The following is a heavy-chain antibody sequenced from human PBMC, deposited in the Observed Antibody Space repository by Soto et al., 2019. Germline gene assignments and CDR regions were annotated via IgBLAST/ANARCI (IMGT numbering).Heavy chain of an antibody. Sequence: EVQLLESGGGLVQPGGSLRLSCAASGFTFSNYAMNWVRQAPGKGLEWVSGISDSGGSTYYADSVKGRFTISRDNSKNTLYLQMHRLRAEDTAVYYCAKDPAYSSPTVFDYWGQGSLVTVSS. CDR2: ISDSGGST. J-gene: IGHJ4*02. D-gene: IGHD6-13*01. V-gene: IGHV3-23*01. CDR1: GFTFSNYA. CDR3: AKDPAYSSPTVFDY.